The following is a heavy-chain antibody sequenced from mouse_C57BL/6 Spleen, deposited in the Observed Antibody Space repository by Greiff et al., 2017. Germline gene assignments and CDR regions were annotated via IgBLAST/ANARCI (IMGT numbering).Heavy chain of an antibody. J-gene: IGHJ3*01. CDR1: GFSFNTYA. V-gene: IGHV10-1*01. Sequence: EVQGVESGGGLVQPKGSLKLSCAASGFSFNTYAMNWVRQAPGKGLEWVARIRSKSNNYATYYADSVKDRFTISRDDSESMLYLQMNNLKTEDTAMYYCVRLGEWGFAYWGQGTLVTVSA. CDR2: IRSKSNNYAT. CDR3: VRLGEWGFAY. D-gene: IGHD1-3*01.